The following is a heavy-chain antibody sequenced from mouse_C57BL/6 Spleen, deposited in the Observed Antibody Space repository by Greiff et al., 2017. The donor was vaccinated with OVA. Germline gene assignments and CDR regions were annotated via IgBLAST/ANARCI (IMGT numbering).Heavy chain of an antibody. D-gene: IGHD2-5*01. V-gene: IGHV3-6*01. CDR2: ISYDGSN. J-gene: IGHJ2*01. Sequence: EVQLQQSGPGLVKPSQSLSLTCSVTGYSITSGYYWNWIRQFPGNKLEWMGYISYDGSNNYNPSLKNRISITRDTSKNQFFLKLNSVTTEDTATNYRAKAPSYYRNFYFGYWGQGPTLPVSS. CDR3: AKAPSYYRNFYFGY. CDR1: GYSITSGYY.